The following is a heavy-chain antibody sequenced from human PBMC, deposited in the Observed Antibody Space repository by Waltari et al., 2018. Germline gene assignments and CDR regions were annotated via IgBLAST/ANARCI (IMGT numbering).Heavy chain of an antibody. CDR2: ISSRSSTI. V-gene: IGHV3-48*04. D-gene: IGHD2-21*02. J-gene: IGHJ4*02. Sequence: EVQLVESGGGLVQPGGSLRLSCAASGFPFSTCSRNWVRQAPGRGREWVSYISSRSSTIYYADSVKGRFTFSRDNAKNSLYLQMNSLRAEDTAVYYCARDNDYYFDYWGQGTLVTVSS. CDR3: ARDNDYYFDY. CDR1: GFPFSTCS.